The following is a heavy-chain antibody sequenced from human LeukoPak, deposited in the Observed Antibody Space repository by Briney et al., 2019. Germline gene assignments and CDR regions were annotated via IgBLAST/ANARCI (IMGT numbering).Heavy chain of an antibody. CDR2: VSRSGDST. J-gene: IGHJ4*02. CDR1: GLTFSSYA. D-gene: IGHD6-19*01. Sequence: GGSLRLSCAASGLTFSSYAMSWVRQAPGKGLEWVSAVSRSGDSTYYADSVKGRFTISRDNSKNTLYLQMGSLRAEDTAQYYCAKDLIAVGDGYYFDYWGQGTLVTVSS. CDR3: AKDLIAVGDGYYFDY. V-gene: IGHV3-23*01.